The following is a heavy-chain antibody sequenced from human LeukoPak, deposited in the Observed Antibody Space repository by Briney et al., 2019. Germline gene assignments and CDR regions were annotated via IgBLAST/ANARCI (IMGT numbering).Heavy chain of an antibody. CDR2: IHYSGST. D-gene: IGHD1-7*01. Sequence: SETLSLTCTVSGGSVSGGNYYCSCIRQSPGKGLEWIGYIHYSGSTVYNPSLKSRVTMSIDTSKNQFSLNLSSAAAADTAVYYCTRTGSTGGYWGQGTLVTVSS. V-gene: IGHV4-61*01. CDR3: TRTGSTGGY. CDR1: GGSVSGGNYY. J-gene: IGHJ4*02.